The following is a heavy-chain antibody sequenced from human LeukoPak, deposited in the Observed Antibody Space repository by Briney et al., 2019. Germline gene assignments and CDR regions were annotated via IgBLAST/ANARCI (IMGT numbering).Heavy chain of an antibody. V-gene: IGHV3-23*01. J-gene: IGHJ5*02. Sequence: PGGSLRLSCAASGFIFTKHAMNWVRQAPGKGLEWVSGISGSGGSTYYAGSVKGRFTISRDNSKNTLYLQMNSLRADDTAVYYCAKTQGYYDAWGQGALVTVSS. CDR1: GFIFTKHA. D-gene: IGHD2-15*01. CDR3: AKTQGYYDA. CDR2: ISGSGGST.